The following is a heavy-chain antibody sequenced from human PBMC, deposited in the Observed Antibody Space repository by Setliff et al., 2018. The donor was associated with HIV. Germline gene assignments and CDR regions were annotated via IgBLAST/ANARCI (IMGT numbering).Heavy chain of an antibody. V-gene: IGHV4-34*01. D-gene: IGHD6-19*01. CDR2: ITHRGST. CDR1: GGSFSGYY. CDR3: AKGVAGLQYYYYYMDV. Sequence: SETLSLTCAVYGGSFSGYYWTWIRQPPGKGLEWIGEITHRGSTNYNPSLETRFTISVDTSKNQFSLKLSSVTAADTAVYYCAKGVAGLQYYYYYMDVWGKGTTVTVSS. J-gene: IGHJ6*03.